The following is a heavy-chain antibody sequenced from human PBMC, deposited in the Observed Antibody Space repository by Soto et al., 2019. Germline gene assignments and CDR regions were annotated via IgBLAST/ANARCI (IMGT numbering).Heavy chain of an antibody. D-gene: IGHD3-16*01. Sequence: EVQLLESGGGLVQPGGSRRLSCGASGFTLSTNAVSWVRQAPGKGLEWVSTIGENTYYAESVKGRFTISRDNSKNTLYLQMNSLRAEDTALYYCAKGGRVQQTDYWGQGTLVTVSS. J-gene: IGHJ4*02. CDR3: AKGGRVQQTDY. CDR1: GFTLSTNA. V-gene: IGHV3-23*01. CDR2: IGENT.